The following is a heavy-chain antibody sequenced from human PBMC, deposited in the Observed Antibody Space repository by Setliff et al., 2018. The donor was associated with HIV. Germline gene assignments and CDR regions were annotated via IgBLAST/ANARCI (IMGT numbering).Heavy chain of an antibody. J-gene: IGHJ4*02. Sequence: PSETLSLTCTVSGGSISSYYWSWIRQPPGKGLEWIGYIYTSGSTNYNPSLKSRVTISVDTSKNQFSLKLSSVTAADTAVYYCARGDLGSFDYWGRGTLVTVSS. CDR2: IYTSGST. D-gene: IGHD3-16*01. V-gene: IGHV4-4*08. CDR1: GGSISSYY. CDR3: ARGDLGSFDY.